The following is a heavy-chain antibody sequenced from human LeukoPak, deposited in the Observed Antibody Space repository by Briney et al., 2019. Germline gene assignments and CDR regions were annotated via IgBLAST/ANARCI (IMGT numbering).Heavy chain of an antibody. CDR3: ARPMNEYGSSGFFHY. V-gene: IGHV3-66*02. J-gene: IGHJ4*02. D-gene: IGHD3-22*01. CDR1: GFTVSSNY. Sequence: PGGSLRLSCAASGFTVSSNYMSWVRQAPGKGLEWVSVIYSGGSTYYADSVKGRFTISRDNSKNTLHLQMNSLRVEDTAVYYCARPMNEYGSSGFFHYWGQGTLVTVSS. CDR2: IYSGGST.